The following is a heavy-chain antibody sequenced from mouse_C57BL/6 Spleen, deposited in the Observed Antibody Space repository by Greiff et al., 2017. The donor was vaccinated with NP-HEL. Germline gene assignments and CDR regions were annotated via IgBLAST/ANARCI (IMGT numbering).Heavy chain of an antibody. J-gene: IGHJ4*01. CDR3: ATTGRDAMDY. V-gene: IGHV1-76*01. CDR2: IYPGSGNT. D-gene: IGHD1-1*01. CDR1: GYTFTDYY. Sequence: QVQLQQSGAELVRPGASVKLSCKASGYTFTDYYINWVKQRPGQGLEWIARIYPGSGNTYYNEKFKGKATLTAEKSSSTAYMQLSSLTSEDSAVYFCATTGRDAMDYWGQGTSVTVSS.